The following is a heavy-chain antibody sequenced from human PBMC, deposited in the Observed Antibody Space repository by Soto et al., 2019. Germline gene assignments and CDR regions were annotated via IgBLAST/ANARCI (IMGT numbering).Heavy chain of an antibody. Sequence: GGSLRLSCAASGFTFSTYVMSWVRQSPGKGLEWVSVISPSGGNTYYADSVKGRFTISRDNSKNTLYLQMNSLRAEDTAVYYCARRVYCSSDSSCTYYFDYWGQGTLVTVSS. V-gene: IGHV3-23*01. CDR2: ISPSGGNT. D-gene: IGHD2-2*01. CDR3: ARRVYCSSDSSCTYYFDY. J-gene: IGHJ4*02. CDR1: GFTFSTYV.